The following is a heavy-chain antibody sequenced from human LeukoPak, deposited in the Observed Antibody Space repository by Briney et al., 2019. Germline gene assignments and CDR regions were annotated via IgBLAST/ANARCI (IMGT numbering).Heavy chain of an antibody. J-gene: IGHJ5*02. D-gene: IGHD3-10*01. CDR3: ARRSPRARFDP. Sequence: SETLSLTCTVSGGSISSYYWSWIRQPPGKGLEWIGYIYYSGSTNYNPSLKSRVTISVDTSKNQFSLKLSSVTAADTAVYYCARRSPRARFDPWGQGTLVTVSS. CDR1: GGSISSYY. V-gene: IGHV4-59*12. CDR2: IYYSGST.